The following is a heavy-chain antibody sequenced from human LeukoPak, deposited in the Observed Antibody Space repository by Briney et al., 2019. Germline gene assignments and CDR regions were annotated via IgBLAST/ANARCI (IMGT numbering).Heavy chain of an antibody. J-gene: IGHJ3*02. Sequence: SETLSLTCTVSGGSISSSSYYWGWIRQPPGKGLEWIGSIYYSGSTYYNPSLKSRVTISVDTSKNQFSLKLSSVTAADTAVYYCARHRGLNLRYCGGDCSTSPYDAFDIWGQGTMVTVSS. CDR3: ARHRGLNLRYCGGDCSTSPYDAFDI. CDR1: GGSISSSSYY. D-gene: IGHD2-21*01. V-gene: IGHV4-39*01. CDR2: IYYSGST.